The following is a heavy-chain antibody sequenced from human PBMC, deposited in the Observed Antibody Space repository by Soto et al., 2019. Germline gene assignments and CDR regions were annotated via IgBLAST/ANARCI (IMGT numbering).Heavy chain of an antibody. D-gene: IGHD2-15*01. V-gene: IGHV1-3*01. CDR2: INAGNGNT. CDR3: ARSPIYCCGGSCCKYYYYYDMDV. Sequence: ASVKVSCKASGYTFTSYAMHWVRQAPGQRLEWMGWINAGNGNTKYSQKFQGRVTITRDTSPSTAYLELSSVRSEDTAVYYCARSPIYCCGGSCCKYYYYYDMDVWGKGTTVTVSS. CDR1: GYTFTSYA. J-gene: IGHJ6*03.